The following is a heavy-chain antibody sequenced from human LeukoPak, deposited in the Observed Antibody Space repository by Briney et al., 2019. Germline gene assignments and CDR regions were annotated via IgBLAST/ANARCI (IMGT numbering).Heavy chain of an antibody. Sequence: PGGSLRLSCAASGFTFSSYEMNWVRQAPGKGLEWVSYISSGGSTIYYADSVKGRFTISRDNAKKSLYLQMNSRRAEDTAVYYCARENQGESMDVWGKGTTVTVSS. CDR3: ARENQGESMDV. CDR1: GFTFSSYE. V-gene: IGHV3-48*03. CDR2: ISSGGSTI. J-gene: IGHJ6*03.